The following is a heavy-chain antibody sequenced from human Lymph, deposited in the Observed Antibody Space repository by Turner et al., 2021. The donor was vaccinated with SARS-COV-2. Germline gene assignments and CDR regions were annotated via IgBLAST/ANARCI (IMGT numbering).Heavy chain of an antibody. D-gene: IGHD3-10*01. J-gene: IGHJ4*02. Sequence: QVQLVESGGGVVQPGRSLRLSCAASGFAFSTYAMHWVRQAPGKGLEWVAVISYDGSNKYYADSVKGRFTISRDNSKNTLYLQMNSLRAEDTAVYYCARGPGGNYGPYIDYWGQGTLVTVSS. CDR3: ARGPGGNYGPYIDY. CDR2: ISYDGSNK. V-gene: IGHV3-30-3*01. CDR1: GFAFSTYA.